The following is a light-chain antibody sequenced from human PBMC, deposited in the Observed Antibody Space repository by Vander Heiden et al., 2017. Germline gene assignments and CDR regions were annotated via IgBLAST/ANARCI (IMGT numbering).Light chain of an antibody. V-gene: IGLV1-40*01. CDR3: QSYDSNRSGYV. J-gene: IGLJ1*01. Sequence: QSVLTQPPSVSGAPGQRVTIPCTWRSSNIGAGYDLHWYQQRPGAAPKLLIYANNNRPSVVPDRFSGSKSGTSASLAITGLQAEDEADYYCQSYDSNRSGYVFGTGTKVAVL. CDR1: SSNIGAGYD. CDR2: ANN.